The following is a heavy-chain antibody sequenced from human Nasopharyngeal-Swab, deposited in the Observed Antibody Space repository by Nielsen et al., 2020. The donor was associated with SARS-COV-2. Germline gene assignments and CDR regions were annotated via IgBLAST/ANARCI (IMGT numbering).Heavy chain of an antibody. J-gene: IGHJ6*02. D-gene: IGHD3-3*01. CDR1: GFTFDDYG. CDR2: ISGSGDKT. Sequence: GESLKISCAASGFTFDDYGMNWVRQAPGKGLEWVSAISGSGDKTYYADSVKGRFTISRDNSKKTLYLQMNSLRAEDTALYYCARADVLRFLEWFNCGLDVWGQGTTVTVSS. CDR3: ARADVLRFLEWFNCGLDV. V-gene: IGHV3-23*01.